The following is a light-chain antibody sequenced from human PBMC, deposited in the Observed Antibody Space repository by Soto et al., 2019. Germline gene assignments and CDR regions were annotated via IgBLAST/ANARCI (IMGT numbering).Light chain of an antibody. V-gene: IGKV3-11*01. Sequence: EIVLTQSPATLSLSPGERATLSCRASPSVSSYLAWYQQKPGQAPSLLIYDASNRATGIPARFSGSGSGTDFTLTISSLEPEDFAVYYCQQRSNWVTFGQGTRLEIK. CDR3: QQRSNWVT. CDR1: PSVSSY. CDR2: DAS. J-gene: IGKJ5*01.